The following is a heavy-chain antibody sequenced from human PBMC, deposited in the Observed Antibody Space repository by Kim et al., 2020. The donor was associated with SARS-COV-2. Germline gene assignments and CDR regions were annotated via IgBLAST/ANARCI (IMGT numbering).Heavy chain of an antibody. CDR2: FRWNSGSI. CDR1: GFSFDDYA. V-gene: IGHV3-9*01. CDR3: AKDMVVAATRDYYYYGMDV. J-gene: IGHJ6*02. D-gene: IGHD2-15*01. Sequence: GGSLRLSCAASGFSFDDYAMHWVRQAPGKGLEWVSGFRWNSGSIGYADSVQGRFTISRDNAKNSLYLQMNSLRAEDTALYYCAKDMVVAATRDYYYYGMDVWGQGSTVTVSS.